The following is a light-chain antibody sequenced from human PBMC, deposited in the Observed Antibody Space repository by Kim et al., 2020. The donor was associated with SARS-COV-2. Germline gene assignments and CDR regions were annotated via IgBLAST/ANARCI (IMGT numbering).Light chain of an antibody. CDR1: SLRNDH. V-gene: IGLV3-19*01. CDR3: NSRDTRGTHWV. Sequence: SSELTQDPTVSVALGQTVRITCQGESLRNDHASWFQQKPGQAPLLVIYGENNRPSGIPDRFSGSSSGNTASLTITGAQADDEADYYCNSRDTRGTHWVFGGGTKLTVL. CDR2: GEN. J-gene: IGLJ3*02.